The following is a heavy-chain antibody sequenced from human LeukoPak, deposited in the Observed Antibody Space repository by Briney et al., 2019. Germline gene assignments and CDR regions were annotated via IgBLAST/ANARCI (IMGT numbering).Heavy chain of an antibody. CDR1: GYTFTGYY. V-gene: IGHV1-2*02. J-gene: IGHJ4*02. Sequence: ASVKVSCKTSGYTFTGYYMRWVRQAPGQGLEWMGWINPNSGGTNYAQKFQGRVTMTRDTSISTAYMELSRLRSDDTAVYYCARDKSGRGNLFYYWGQGTLVTVSS. CDR3: ARDKSGRGNLFYY. D-gene: IGHD1-14*01. CDR2: INPNSGGT.